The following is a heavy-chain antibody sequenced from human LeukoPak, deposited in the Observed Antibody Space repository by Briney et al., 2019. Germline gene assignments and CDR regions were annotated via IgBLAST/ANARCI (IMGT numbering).Heavy chain of an antibody. J-gene: IGHJ6*03. CDR2: IKQDGSEK. Sequence: GGSLRLSCAASGFTFSNYWMNWVRQAPGKGLEWVANIKQDGSEKYYVDSVKGRFTISRDNAKNSLYVQMNSLRAEDTAVYYCARAQTCSGGSCYKDYYYYMDVWGKGTTVTVSS. V-gene: IGHV3-7*01. CDR3: ARAQTCSGGSCYKDYYYYMDV. CDR1: GFTFSNYW. D-gene: IGHD2-15*01.